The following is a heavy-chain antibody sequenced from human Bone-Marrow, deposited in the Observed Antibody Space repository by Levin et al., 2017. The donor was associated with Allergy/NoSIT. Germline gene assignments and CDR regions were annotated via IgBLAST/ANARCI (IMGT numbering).Heavy chain of an antibody. Sequence: SETLSLTCSLSGGSMSSYYWSWIRQPPGKGLEWIGFVYYTGTTKYNYSLKSRVTISVDTSKNQFSLKLTSVTAADTAVYFCARGGRAYDGSGDRNFDIWGQGALVSVSS. J-gene: IGHJ4*02. CDR2: VYYTGTT. D-gene: IGHD1-26*01. V-gene: IGHV4-59*01. CDR1: GGSMSSYY. CDR3: ARGGRAYDGSGDRNFDI.